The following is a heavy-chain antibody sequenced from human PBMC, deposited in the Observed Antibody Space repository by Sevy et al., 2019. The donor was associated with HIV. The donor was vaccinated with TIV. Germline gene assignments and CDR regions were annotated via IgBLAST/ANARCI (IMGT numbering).Heavy chain of an antibody. J-gene: IGHJ6*03. V-gene: IGHV1-18*01. D-gene: IGHD5-12*01. Sequence: ASVKVSCKASGYSFISYGMNWVRQVPGQGLEWMGWISPYNGYTNSAQKFHDRVTLTTDTSTSQAYMELRILKSDDTAVQYRARRDTYSGPASYHYPCMDVWGKGTTVTVYS. CDR1: GYSFISYG. CDR3: ARRDTYSGPASYHYPCMDV. CDR2: ISPYNGYT.